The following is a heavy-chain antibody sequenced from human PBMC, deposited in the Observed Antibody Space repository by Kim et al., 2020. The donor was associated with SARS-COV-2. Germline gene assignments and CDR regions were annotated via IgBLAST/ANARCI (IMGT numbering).Heavy chain of an antibody. CDR3: AKSPDYDSLTGYYYYYYYGMDV. CDR1: GFTFSSYA. Sequence: GGSLRLSCAASGFTFSSYAMHWVRQAPGKGLEWVAVISYDGSNKYYADSVKGRFTISRDNSKNTLYLQMNSLRAEDTAVYYCAKSPDYDSLTGYYYYYYYGMDVWGHGTTVTVSS. J-gene: IGHJ6*02. V-gene: IGHV3-30*04. D-gene: IGHD3-9*01. CDR2: ISYDGSNK.